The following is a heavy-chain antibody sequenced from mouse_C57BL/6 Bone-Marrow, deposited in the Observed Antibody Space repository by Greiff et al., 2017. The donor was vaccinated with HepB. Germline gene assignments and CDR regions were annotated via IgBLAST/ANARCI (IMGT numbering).Heavy chain of an antibody. V-gene: IGHV1-81*01. CDR2: IYPRSGNT. Sequence: QVQLKESGAELARPGASVKLSCKASGYTFTSYGVSWVKQRTGQGLEWIGEIYPRSGNTYYTEMIKGKAKLTADKSSSTVYMELRGLTSEESAVYFCARCYYCDYWGQGTTLTVSS. CDR3: ARCYYCDY. J-gene: IGHJ2*01. CDR1: GYTFTSYG.